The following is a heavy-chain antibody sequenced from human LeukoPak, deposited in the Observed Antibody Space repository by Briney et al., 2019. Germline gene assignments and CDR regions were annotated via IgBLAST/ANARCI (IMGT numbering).Heavy chain of an antibody. D-gene: IGHD4-17*01. Sequence: ASVKVSCKASGYIFTGCYMHWVRQAPGQGLEWMGWINPNSGGTNYAQRFQGRVTMTRDTSISTAYMELSRLRSDDTAVYYCARTSPTVTTSAVWFDPWGQGTLVTVSS. CDR2: INPNSGGT. CDR1: GYIFTGCY. J-gene: IGHJ5*02. V-gene: IGHV1-2*02. CDR3: ARTSPTVTTSAVWFDP.